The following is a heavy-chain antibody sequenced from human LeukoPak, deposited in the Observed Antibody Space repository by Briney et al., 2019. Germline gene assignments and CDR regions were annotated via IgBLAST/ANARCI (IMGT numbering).Heavy chain of an antibody. Sequence: SETLSLTCTVSGDSISNSDYSWGWVRQPPGKGLEWIGNIYYSGSTYYNPSLKSRVTISLDTSKNQFSLRLSSVTAADTAVYYRSPGYSSQWLGVNFDFWGQGILVTVSS. J-gene: IGHJ4*02. V-gene: IGHV4-39*01. CDR3: SPGYSSQWLGVNFDF. D-gene: IGHD6-13*01. CDR2: IYYSGST. CDR1: GDSISNSDYS.